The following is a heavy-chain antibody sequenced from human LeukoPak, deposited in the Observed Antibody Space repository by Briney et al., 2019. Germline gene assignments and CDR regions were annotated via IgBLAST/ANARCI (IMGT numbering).Heavy chain of an antibody. D-gene: IGHD3-22*01. CDR3: AKAGGFYHGYFDY. CDR2: IYYSGST. CDR1: GGSISSYY. V-gene: IGHV4-59*01. J-gene: IGHJ4*02. Sequence: PSETLSLTCTVSGGSISSYYWSWNRQPTGKGLEWIGYIYYSGSTTYNPSLKSRVTISEDTSKNQLSLRLSSVTAADTAVYYCAKAGGFYHGYFDYWGQGTLVTVSS.